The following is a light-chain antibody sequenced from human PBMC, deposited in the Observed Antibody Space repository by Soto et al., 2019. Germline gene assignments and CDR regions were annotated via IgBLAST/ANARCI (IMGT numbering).Light chain of an antibody. Sequence: QSVLTQPASVSGSPGQSTTISCTGASSDVGGYNYVSWYQQRPDEAPKLMIYDVNNRPSGVSNRFSGSKSGNTASLTISGLQAEDEADYYCSSYTSSITYVFGTGTKVTAL. CDR1: SSDVGGYNY. J-gene: IGLJ1*01. V-gene: IGLV2-14*01. CDR3: SSYTSSITYV. CDR2: DVN.